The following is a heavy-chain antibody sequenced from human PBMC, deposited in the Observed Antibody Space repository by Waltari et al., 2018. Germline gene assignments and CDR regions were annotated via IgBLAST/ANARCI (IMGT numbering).Heavy chain of an antibody. CDR1: GYSFTSYW. J-gene: IGHJ5*02. Sequence: EVQLEQSGAEVKKPGESLKISCTGSGYSFTSYWIGRVRQSPGNGLEWMGIIYPGDSDTRYSPSFQGQVTISADKSISTAYLQWSSLKASDTAMYYCARHRRYCSGGSCPDPFDPWGQGTLVTVSS. CDR2: IYPGDSDT. D-gene: IGHD2-15*01. CDR3: ARHRRYCSGGSCPDPFDP. V-gene: IGHV5-51*01.